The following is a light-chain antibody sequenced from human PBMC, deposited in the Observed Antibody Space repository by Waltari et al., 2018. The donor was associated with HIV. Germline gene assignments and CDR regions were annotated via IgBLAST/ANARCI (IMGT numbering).Light chain of an antibody. Sequence: DIVMTQSPDSLAVSLGERATINCKSSQSVLYSSNNKNYLAWYQQKQGQPPKLLIYWASTRESGVPDRYSGSGSGTDFTLTISSLQAEDVAVYYCQQYYSTPPTFGQGTKLESK. J-gene: IGKJ2*01. V-gene: IGKV4-1*01. CDR2: WAS. CDR1: QSVLYSSNNKNY. CDR3: QQYYSTPPT.